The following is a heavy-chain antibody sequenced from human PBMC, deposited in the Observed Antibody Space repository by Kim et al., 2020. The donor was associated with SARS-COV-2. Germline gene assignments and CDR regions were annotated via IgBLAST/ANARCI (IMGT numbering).Heavy chain of an antibody. CDR3: ARSPKDGGGH. D-gene: IGHD3-16*01. CDR2: ALASSNST. Sequence: GGSLRLSCAASGFEFTGFTMHWVRQSSGKGLEWVAAALASSNSTFYADSVKGRFIVSRDNSKNVLFLQMNSLRADDTAVYFCARSPKDGGGHGGQGTRVT. V-gene: IGHV3-23*01. J-gene: IGHJ4*02. CDR1: GFEFTGFT.